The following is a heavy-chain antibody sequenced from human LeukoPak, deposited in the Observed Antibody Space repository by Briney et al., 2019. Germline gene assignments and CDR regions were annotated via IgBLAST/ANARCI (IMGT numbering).Heavy chain of an antibody. D-gene: IGHD2-15*01. CDR3: AKDLARGFCHEGSCYPFDD. CDR1: GFIFSNFA. CDR2: ISGSGDDT. V-gene: IGHV3-23*01. J-gene: IGHJ4*02. Sequence: GGSLRLSCAASGFIFSNFAMTWVRQAPGKGLEWVSTISGSGDDTHYADSVKGRFTISRDNSKNALYLQMNSLRGEDTAVYYCAKDLARGFCHEGSCYPFDDWGQGTLVTVSS.